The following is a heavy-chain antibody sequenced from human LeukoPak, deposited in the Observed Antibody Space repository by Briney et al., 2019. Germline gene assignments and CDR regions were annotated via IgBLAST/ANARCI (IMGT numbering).Heavy chain of an antibody. V-gene: IGHV1-8*01. Sequence: ASVKVSCNASGYTFTSYDINWVRQATGQGLEWMGWMNPNSGNTGYAQKFQGRVTMTRNTSISTAYMELSSLRSEDTAVYYCARTTALPKRYCSSTSCPYDAFDIWGQGTMVTVSS. CDR3: ARTTALPKRYCSSTSCPYDAFDI. CDR1: GYTFTSYD. CDR2: MNPNSGNT. D-gene: IGHD2-2*01. J-gene: IGHJ3*02.